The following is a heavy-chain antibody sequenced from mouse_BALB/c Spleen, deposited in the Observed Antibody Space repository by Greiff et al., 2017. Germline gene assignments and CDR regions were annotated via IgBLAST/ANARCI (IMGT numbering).Heavy chain of an antibody. CDR2: ISDGGSYT. CDR1: GFTFSDYY. Sequence: DVQLQESGGGLVKPGGSLKLSCAASGFTFSDYYMYWVRQTPEKRLEWVATISDGGSYTYYPDSVKGRFTISRDNAKNNLYLQMSSLKSEDTAMYYCAREGIYYYGSRYFDVWGAGTTVTVSS. V-gene: IGHV5-4*02. J-gene: IGHJ1*01. D-gene: IGHD1-1*01. CDR3: AREGIYYYGSRYFDV.